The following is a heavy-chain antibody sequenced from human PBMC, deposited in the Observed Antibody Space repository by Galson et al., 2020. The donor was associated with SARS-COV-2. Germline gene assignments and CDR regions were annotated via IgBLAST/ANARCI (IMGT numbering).Heavy chain of an antibody. CDR3: ARLHYGEYAPDAGVI. CDR2: LSHSGGT. Sequence: SETLSLPCAVSGTSISSGSYSWNWIRPPPGKGLEWIGYLSHSGGTYYNPSLKSRVTISGDRSKNQFLLRLSSVTAADTAVYYCARLHYGEYAPDAGVIWGTGTRVTVAS. D-gene: IGHD4-17*01. CDR1: GTSISSGSYS. V-gene: IGHV4-30-2*01. J-gene: IGHJ3*02.